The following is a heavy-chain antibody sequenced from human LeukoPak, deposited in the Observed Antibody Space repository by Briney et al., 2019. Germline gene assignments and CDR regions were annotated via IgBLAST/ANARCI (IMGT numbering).Heavy chain of an antibody. D-gene: IGHD1-26*01. J-gene: IGHJ3*02. CDR2: IFYNGGP. CDR3: ASYSGIYSAFEI. Sequence: SETLSLTCTASGDSITNSNYYWGWVRRSPGRGLEWLGNIFYNGGPYYNPSFKSRVAISVDTSKNHFSLTLNAVTAADTAVYYCASYSGIYSAFEIWSQGTLVTVSS. V-gene: IGHV4-39*02. CDR1: GDSITNSNYY.